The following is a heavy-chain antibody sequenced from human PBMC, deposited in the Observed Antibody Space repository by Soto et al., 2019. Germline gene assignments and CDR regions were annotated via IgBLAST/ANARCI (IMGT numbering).Heavy chain of an antibody. CDR2: LGDRGNTT. J-gene: IGHJ6*02. Sequence: EVQLLQSGGGLVQPGGSLRLSCVGSGFTFSRYAMIWVRQTPGKGLEWVSGLGDRGNTTYYADSVKGRFTISRDNSGNTLFLTMNSLRADDTAVYYCAKDRLGDYYYYGMDVWGQGTTVTVS. D-gene: IGHD4-17*01. V-gene: IGHV3-23*01. CDR1: GFTFSRYA. CDR3: AKDRLGDYYYYGMDV.